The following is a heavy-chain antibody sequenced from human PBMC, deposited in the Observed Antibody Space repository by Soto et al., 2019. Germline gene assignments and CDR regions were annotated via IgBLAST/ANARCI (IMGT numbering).Heavy chain of an antibody. V-gene: IGHV1-46*01. D-gene: IGHD3-22*01. CDR1: GYTFTSTY. Sequence: ASVKVSCKASGYTFTSTYMHWVRQAPGQGLEWMGVIDPNGGRTIYAEKFQGRLTLTRDTSTATDYMQLSSLRPEGTAMYFCARDQSYNDLYWWLDTWAQGTLVTVSS. CDR3: ARDQSYNDLYWWLDT. CDR2: IDPNGGRT. J-gene: IGHJ5*02.